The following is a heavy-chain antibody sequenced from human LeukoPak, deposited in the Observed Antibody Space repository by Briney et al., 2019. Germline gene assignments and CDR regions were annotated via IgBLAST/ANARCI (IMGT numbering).Heavy chain of an antibody. V-gene: IGHV3-23*01. CDR3: AKDKVPSYSYDPNSFDY. J-gene: IGHJ4*02. D-gene: IGHD5-18*01. Sequence: GGSLRLSCAASGFTFSSYAMSWVRQAPGKGLEWVSAISGSGGSTYYADSVKGRFTISRDNSKNTLYLQMNSLRAEDTAVYYCAKDKVPSYSYDPNSFDYWGQGTLVTVSS. CDR2: ISGSGGST. CDR1: GFTFSSYA.